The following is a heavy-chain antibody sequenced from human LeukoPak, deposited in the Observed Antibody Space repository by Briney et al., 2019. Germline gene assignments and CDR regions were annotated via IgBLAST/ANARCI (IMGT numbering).Heavy chain of an antibody. V-gene: IGHV3-74*01. D-gene: IGHD1-1*01. CDR1: GFTLSSYW. CDR3: ARRNWNDVNFDY. CDR2: IKSDGSST. J-gene: IGHJ4*02. Sequence: GGSLRLSCAASGFTLSSYWMHWVRQVPGRGLVWVSRIKSDGSSTSYADSVKGRFTISRDNAKNTLYLQMNSLRAEDTAVYYCARRNWNDVNFDYWGQGTLVTVSS.